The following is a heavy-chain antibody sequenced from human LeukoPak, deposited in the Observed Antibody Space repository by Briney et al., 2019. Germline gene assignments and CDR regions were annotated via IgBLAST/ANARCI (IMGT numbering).Heavy chain of an antibody. CDR2: ISWDSGSI. D-gene: IGHD4-17*01. CDR1: GFTFSSYS. J-gene: IGHJ6*02. V-gene: IGHV3-9*01. Sequence: GGSLRLSCAASGFTFSSYSMNWVRQAPGKGLEWVSGISWDSGSIGYADSVKGRFTISRDNAKNSLYLQMNSLRAEDTALYYCAKAEGYGAPSLYYYYYGMDVWGQGTTVTVSS. CDR3: AKAEGYGAPSLYYYYYGMDV.